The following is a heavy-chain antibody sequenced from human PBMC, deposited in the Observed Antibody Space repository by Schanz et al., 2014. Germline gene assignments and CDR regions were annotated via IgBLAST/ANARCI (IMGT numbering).Heavy chain of an antibody. V-gene: IGHV1-18*01. CDR3: ARDGYSSGWYDRDIARFDY. D-gene: IGHD6-19*01. Sequence: QVQLVQSGAEVKKPGASVKVSCKASGYTFTDYGVIWVRQAPGQGLEWMGWISTSNGNTNYIQKLQGRVTMTTDTSTSTAYMELRSLRSDDTAVYYCARDGYSSGWYDRDIARFDYWGQGTLVTVSS. J-gene: IGHJ4*02. CDR2: ISTSNGNT. CDR1: GYTFTDYG.